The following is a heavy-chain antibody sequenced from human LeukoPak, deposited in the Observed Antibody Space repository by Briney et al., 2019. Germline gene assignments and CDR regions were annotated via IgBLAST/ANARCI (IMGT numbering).Heavy chain of an antibody. CDR1: GGSVSSGTYY. Sequence: SETLSLTCTVSGGSVSSGTYYWSWIRQPPGKGLEWIGSIYYSGSTYYNPSLKSRVTISVDTSKNQFSLKLSSVTAADTAVYYCARRRRGYSGYGIDYWGQGTLVTVSS. V-gene: IGHV4-39*01. J-gene: IGHJ4*02. CDR3: ARRRRGYSGYGIDY. CDR2: IYYSGST. D-gene: IGHD5-12*01.